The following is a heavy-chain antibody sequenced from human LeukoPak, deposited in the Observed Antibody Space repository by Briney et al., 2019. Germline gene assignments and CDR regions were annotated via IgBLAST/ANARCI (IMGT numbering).Heavy chain of an antibody. V-gene: IGHV1-2*02. Sequence: GASVKVSCKASGYTFTGYYMHWVRQAPGQGLEWMGWINPNSGGTNYAQKFQGRVTMTRDTSISTAYMELGRLRSDDTAVYYCARVAAAGKYNWFDPWGQGTLVTVSS. D-gene: IGHD6-13*01. CDR1: GYTFTGYY. CDR2: INPNSGGT. J-gene: IGHJ5*02. CDR3: ARVAAAGKYNWFDP.